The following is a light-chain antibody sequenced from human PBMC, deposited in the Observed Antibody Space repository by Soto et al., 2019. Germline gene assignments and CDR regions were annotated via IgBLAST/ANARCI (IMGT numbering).Light chain of an antibody. CDR1: SGDVGGYNY. Sequence: QSVLTQPRSVSGSPGQSVTISCTGTSGDVGGYNYVSWYQQHPGRAPKVMIYDVSKRPSGVPDRFSGSKSGNTASLTISGLQAEDEADYYCCSYAGSYTYVFGTGTKVTVL. V-gene: IGLV2-11*01. CDR3: CSYAGSYTYV. J-gene: IGLJ1*01. CDR2: DVS.